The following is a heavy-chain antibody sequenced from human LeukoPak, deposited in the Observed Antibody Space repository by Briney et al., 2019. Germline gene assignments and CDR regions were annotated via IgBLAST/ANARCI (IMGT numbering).Heavy chain of an antibody. CDR1: GFTFSSYS. J-gene: IGHJ4*02. D-gene: IGHD6-13*01. CDR3: AREPYSGSWYWKDS. V-gene: IGHV3-7*03. CDR2: IKQDGSEK. Sequence: GGSLRLSCAASGFTFSSYSMNWVRQAPGKGLEWVANIKQDGSEKYYVDSVKGRFTISRDNAKNSLYLQMNSLRAEDTAVYYCAREPYSGSWYWKDSWGQGTLVTVSS.